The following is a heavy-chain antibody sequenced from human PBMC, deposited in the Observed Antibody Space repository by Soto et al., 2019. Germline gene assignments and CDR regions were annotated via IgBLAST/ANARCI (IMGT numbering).Heavy chain of an antibody. J-gene: IGHJ4*02. CDR2: IIPIFGKV. Sequence: QVQLVQSGAEVKKPGSSVKVSCKASGGTFSNYPFTWVRQAPGQGLEWMGGIIPIFGKVTYAQKFQGRVTISADESTSTEYMEMSSLTSEDTAVYYCARPRTVATTKGYDYWGQGTLVTVSS. CDR1: GGTFSNYP. CDR3: ARPRTVATTKGYDY. V-gene: IGHV1-69*01. D-gene: IGHD1-1*01.